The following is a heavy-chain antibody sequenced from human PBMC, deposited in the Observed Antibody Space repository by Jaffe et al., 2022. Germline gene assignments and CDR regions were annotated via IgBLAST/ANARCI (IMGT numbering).Heavy chain of an antibody. CDR3: ARGFTFGGVIVRINDAFDI. V-gene: IGHV4-30-2*01. D-gene: IGHD3-16*02. J-gene: IGHJ3*02. Sequence: QLQLQESGSGLVKPSQTLSLTCAVSGGSISSGGYSWSWIRQPPGKGLEWIGYIYHSGSTYYNPSLKSRVTISVDRSKNQFSLKLSSVTAADTAVYYCARGFTFGGVIVRINDAFDIWGQGTMVTVSS. CDR1: GGSISSGGYS. CDR2: IYHSGST.